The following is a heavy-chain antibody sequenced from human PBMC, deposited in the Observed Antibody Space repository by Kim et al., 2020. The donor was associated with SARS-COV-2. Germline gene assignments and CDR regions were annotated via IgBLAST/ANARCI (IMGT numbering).Heavy chain of an antibody. D-gene: IGHD6-13*01. CDR3: ARSGRGSSWPRPPDY. CDR1: GFTFSSYS. CDR2: ISSSSSYI. Sequence: GGSLRLSCAASGFTFSSYSMNWVRQAPGKGLEWVSSISSSSSYIYYADSVKGRFTISRDNAKNSLYLQMNSLRAEDTAVYYCARSGRGSSWPRPPDYWGQGTLVTVSS. V-gene: IGHV3-21*01. J-gene: IGHJ4*02.